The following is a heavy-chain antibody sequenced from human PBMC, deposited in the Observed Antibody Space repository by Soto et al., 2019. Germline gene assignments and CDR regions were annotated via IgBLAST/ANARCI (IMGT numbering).Heavy chain of an antibody. CDR2: IYYSGST. V-gene: IGHV4-39*01. CDR1: GGSISSSSYY. D-gene: IGHD3-10*01. Sequence: SETLSLTCTVSGGSISSSSYYWGWIRQPPGKGLEWIGSIYYSGSTYYNPSLKSRVTISVDTSKNQFSLKLSSVTAADTAVYYCARITMVRGVIIAYYYYGMDVWGQGTLVTVSS. J-gene: IGHJ6*02. CDR3: ARITMVRGVIIAYYYYGMDV.